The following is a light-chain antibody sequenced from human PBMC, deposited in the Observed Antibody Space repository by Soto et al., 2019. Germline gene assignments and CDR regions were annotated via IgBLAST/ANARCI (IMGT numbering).Light chain of an antibody. V-gene: IGKV1-5*01. Sequence: DIQMTQSPSTLSASVGDRVTITCRASQKIHSWLAWYQQKPGRAPKLLIYDASTLEGGVSSRFGGSGTGTESTLTISSLQPDDFATYYCQQYHTYSYTFGQGTKLEIK. CDR3: QQYHTYSYT. J-gene: IGKJ2*01. CDR2: DAS. CDR1: QKIHSW.